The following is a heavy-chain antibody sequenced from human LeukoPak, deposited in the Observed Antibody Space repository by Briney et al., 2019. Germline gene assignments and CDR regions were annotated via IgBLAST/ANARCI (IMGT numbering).Heavy chain of an antibody. CDR1: GFTFNSYG. J-gene: IGHJ4*02. CDR3: AKTRDSSDYYFGY. V-gene: IGHV3-30*18. D-gene: IGHD3-22*01. Sequence: GGSLRLSCAASGFTFNSYGMHWVRQPPGKGLEWVALISYDGSNKYYADSVKGRFTISRDNSKNTLYLQMNSLRAEDTAVYYCAKTRDSSDYYFGYWGQGTLVTVSS. CDR2: ISYDGSNK.